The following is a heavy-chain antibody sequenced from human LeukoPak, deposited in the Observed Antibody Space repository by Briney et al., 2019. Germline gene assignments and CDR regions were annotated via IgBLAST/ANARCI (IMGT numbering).Heavy chain of an antibody. CDR3: ARDSSSRGKYYYYMDV. CDR2: ISSSSSYI. D-gene: IGHD6-6*01. J-gene: IGHJ6*03. Sequence: GGSLRLSCAASGFTFSSYSMNWVRQAPGKGLGWVSSISSSSSYIYYADSVKGRFTISRDNAKNSLYLQMNSLRAEDTAVYYCARDSSSRGKYYYYMDVWGKGTTVTVSS. V-gene: IGHV3-21*01. CDR1: GFTFSSYS.